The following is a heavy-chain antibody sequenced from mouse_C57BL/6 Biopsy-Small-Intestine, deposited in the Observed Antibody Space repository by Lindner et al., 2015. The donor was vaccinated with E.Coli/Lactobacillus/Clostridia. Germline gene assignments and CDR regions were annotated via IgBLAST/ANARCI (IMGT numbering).Heavy chain of an antibody. D-gene: IGHD2-2*01. Sequence: VQLQESGAELVKPGASVKISCKASGYAFSSYWMNWVKQRPGKGLEWIGQIYPGDGDTNYNGKFKGKATLTADKSSNTAYMQLSSLTSEDSAVYFCALSTMVTTWFAYWGQGTLVTVSA. CDR3: ALSTMVTTWFAY. CDR2: IYPGDGDT. J-gene: IGHJ3*01. CDR1: GYAFSSYW. V-gene: IGHV1-80*01.